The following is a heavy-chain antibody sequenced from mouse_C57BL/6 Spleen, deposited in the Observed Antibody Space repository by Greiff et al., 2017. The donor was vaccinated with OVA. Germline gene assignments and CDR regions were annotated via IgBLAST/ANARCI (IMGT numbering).Heavy chain of an antibody. CDR1: GYTFTSYW. CDR2: IDPSDSYT. D-gene: IGHD1-1*01. Sequence: QVQLQQPGAELVMPGASVKLSCKASGYTFTSYWMHWVKQRPGQGLEWIGEIDPSDSYTNYNQKFKGKSTLTVDKSSSTAYMQLSGLTSEDSAVYYCARMGDITAVGYWGKGTTLTVSS. V-gene: IGHV1-69*01. CDR3: ARMGDITAVGY. J-gene: IGHJ2*01.